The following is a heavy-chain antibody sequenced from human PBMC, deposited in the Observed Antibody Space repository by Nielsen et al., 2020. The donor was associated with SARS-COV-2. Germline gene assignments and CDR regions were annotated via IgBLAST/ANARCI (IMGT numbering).Heavy chain of an antibody. J-gene: IGHJ6*02. V-gene: IGHV3-15*01. Sequence: SWIRQHPGKGLEWIGRIKSKIGGGTTDYAAPVKGRFTISRDDSKNTLYLQMNSLKTEDTAVYYCTTEGRIQLWLVDFGMDVWGQGTTVTVSS. CDR2: IKSKIGGGTT. CDR3: TTEGRIQLWLVDFGMDV. D-gene: IGHD5-18*01.